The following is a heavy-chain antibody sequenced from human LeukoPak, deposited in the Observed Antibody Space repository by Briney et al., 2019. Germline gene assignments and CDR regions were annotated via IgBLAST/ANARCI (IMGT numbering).Heavy chain of an antibody. CDR1: GYSFNTYW. D-gene: IGHD3-9*01. V-gene: IGHV5-51*01. CDR3: ARLGLEAYGNAGYYYLDY. J-gene: IGHJ4*02. Sequence: GESLQISCEGSGYSFNTYWIGWGRQMPGQGLEWIGTIYPGDSDTRYRPSFQGQVTISADKSISTAYLQWSSLKASDTAIYYCARLGLEAYGNAGYYYLDYWGQGALVTVSS. CDR2: IYPGDSDT.